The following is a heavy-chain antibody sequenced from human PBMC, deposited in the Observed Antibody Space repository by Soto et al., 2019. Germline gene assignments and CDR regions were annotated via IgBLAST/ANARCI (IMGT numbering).Heavy chain of an antibody. CDR2: INPSGGST. D-gene: IGHD2-8*01. V-gene: IGHV1-46*01. CDR1: GYTFTSYY. CDR3: ARDESYCTNGVCYLRYYYYGMDV. J-gene: IGHJ6*02. Sequence: ASVKVSCKASGYTFTSYYMHWVLQAPGQGLEWMGIINPSGGSTSYAQKFQGRVTMTRDTSTSTVYMELSSLRSEDTAVYYCARDESYCTNGVCYLRYYYYGMDVWGQGTTVTVSS.